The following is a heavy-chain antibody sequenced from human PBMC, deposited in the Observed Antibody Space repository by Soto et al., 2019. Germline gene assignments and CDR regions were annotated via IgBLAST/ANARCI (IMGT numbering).Heavy chain of an antibody. Sequence: GGSLRLSCAASGFTFSSYSMNWVRQAPGKGLEWVSSISGSSSYIYYADSVKGRFTISRDNAKNSLYLQMNSLRAEDTAVYYCARELESIAAREVLGPYGMDVWGQGTTVTVSS. CDR1: GFTFSSYS. J-gene: IGHJ6*02. D-gene: IGHD6-6*01. CDR3: ARELESIAAREVLGPYGMDV. CDR2: ISGSSSYI. V-gene: IGHV3-21*01.